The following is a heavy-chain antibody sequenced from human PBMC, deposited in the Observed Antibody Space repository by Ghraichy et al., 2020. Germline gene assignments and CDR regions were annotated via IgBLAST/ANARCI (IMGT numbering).Heavy chain of an antibody. Sequence: SGPTLVKPTQTLMLTCTFSGFSLSAPGVGVGWIRQPPGKALEWLALIYWDDDNHFSPSLKNRLTLTKDTSENHVVLTMTNMDPVDTATYFCAHGSGWLFDFWGQGTLVTVSS. V-gene: IGHV2-5*02. CDR3: AHGSGWLFDF. J-gene: IGHJ4*02. CDR1: GFSLSAPGVG. CDR2: IYWDDDN. D-gene: IGHD6-19*01.